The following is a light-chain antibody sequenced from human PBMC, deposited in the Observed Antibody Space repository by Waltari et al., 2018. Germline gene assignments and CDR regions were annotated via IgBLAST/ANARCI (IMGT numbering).Light chain of an antibody. CDR3: SSYLGYRADWV. V-gene: IGLV2-14*01. CDR2: EVS. CDR1: SSDIGYYHF. Sequence: QSALTQPASVSGSPGQSITLSCTGTSSDIGYYHFVPWYQQHPGTAPKLMIYEVSNRPSGVSNRFSGSKSGNTASLTISGLQTEDEADYFCSSYLGYRADWVFGGGTKLTVL. J-gene: IGLJ3*02.